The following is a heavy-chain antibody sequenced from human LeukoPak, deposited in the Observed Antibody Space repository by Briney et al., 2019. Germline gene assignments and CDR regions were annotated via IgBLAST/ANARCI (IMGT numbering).Heavy chain of an antibody. CDR1: GGSFSTYS. CDR3: ARVTDYYGSGSYFVDY. D-gene: IGHD3-10*01. V-gene: IGHV4-59*01. J-gene: IGHJ4*02. Sequence: SETLSLTCTVSGGSFSTYSWSWIRLPPGKGLEWIGYIYYSETTNYNPSLKSRVTISVDTSKNQSSLKLSSVTAADTAVYYCARVTDYYGSGSYFVDYWGQGTLVTVSS. CDR2: IYYSETT.